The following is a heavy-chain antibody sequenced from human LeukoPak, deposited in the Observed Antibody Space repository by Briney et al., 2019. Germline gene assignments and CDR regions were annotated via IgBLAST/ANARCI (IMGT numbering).Heavy chain of an antibody. CDR3: ARDRNYYDSSGYYFDY. J-gene: IGHJ4*02. V-gene: IGHV4-30-4*08. CDR2: IYYSGST. D-gene: IGHD3-22*01. Sequence: SETLSLTCTVSGGSISSGDYYWSWIRQPPGKGLEWIGYIYYSGSTYYNPSPKSRVTISVDTSKNQFSLKLSSVTAADTAVYYCARDRNYYDSSGYYFDYWGQGTLVTVSS. CDR1: GGSISSGDYY.